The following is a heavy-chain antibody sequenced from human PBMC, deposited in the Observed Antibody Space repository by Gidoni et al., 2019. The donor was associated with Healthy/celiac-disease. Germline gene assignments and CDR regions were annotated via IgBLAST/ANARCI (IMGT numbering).Heavy chain of an antibody. J-gene: IGHJ3*02. V-gene: IGHV3-30*02. CDR2: IRYDGSNK. CDR3: AKDTLREPYAFDI. Sequence: QVQLVESGGGVVQPGGSLSLSCAASGFTFSSYGMPWGRQAPGKGLEWVAFIRYDGSNKYYADSVKGRFTISRDNSKNTLYLQMNSLRAEDTAVYYCAKDTLREPYAFDIWGQGTMVTVSS. D-gene: IGHD1-26*01. CDR1: GFTFSSYG.